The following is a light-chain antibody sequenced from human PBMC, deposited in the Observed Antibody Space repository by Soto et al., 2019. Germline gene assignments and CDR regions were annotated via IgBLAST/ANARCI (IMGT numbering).Light chain of an antibody. CDR1: KLGDKF. CDR2: QDS. CDR3: QAWDSSTVV. Sequence: SYELSQPPSLSVSPGQTANITCSGDKLGDKFACWYQQKPGQSPVLVIYQDSKRPSGIPERFSGSNSGNIATLTISGTQAMDEADYYCQAWDSSTVVFGGGTKLTVL. V-gene: IGLV3-1*01. J-gene: IGLJ3*02.